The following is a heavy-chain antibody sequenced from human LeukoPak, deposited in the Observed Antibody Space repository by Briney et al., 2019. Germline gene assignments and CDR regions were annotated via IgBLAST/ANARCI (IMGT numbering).Heavy chain of an antibody. D-gene: IGHD6-13*01. Sequence: SETLSLTCAVSGGSISSSNWWSWVRQPPGKGLEWIGEIYHSGSTNYNPSLKSRVTISVDKSKNQFSLKLSSVTAADTAVYYCAGVVPPPPGIAAAGPYDYWGQGTLVTVSS. J-gene: IGHJ4*02. CDR3: AGVVPPPPGIAAAGPYDY. CDR2: IYHSGST. V-gene: IGHV4-4*02. CDR1: GGSISSSNW.